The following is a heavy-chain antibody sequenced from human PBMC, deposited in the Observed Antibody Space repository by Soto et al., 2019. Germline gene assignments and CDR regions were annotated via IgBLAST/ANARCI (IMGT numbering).Heavy chain of an antibody. CDR2: ICGSGGST. CDR1: GFTFSSYA. V-gene: IGHV3-23*01. D-gene: IGHD6-13*01. CDR3: AKSRTVYSSSWIAY. J-gene: IGHJ4*02. Sequence: GGSLRLSCAASGFTFSSYAMSWVRQAPGKGLEWVSAICGSGGSTYYADSVKGRFTISRDNSKNTLYLQMNSLRAEDTAVYYCAKSRTVYSSSWIAYWGQGTLVTVSS.